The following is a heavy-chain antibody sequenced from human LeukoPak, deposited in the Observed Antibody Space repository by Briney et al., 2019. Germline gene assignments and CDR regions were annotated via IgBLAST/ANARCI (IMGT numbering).Heavy chain of an antibody. D-gene: IGHD2-15*01. CDR1: GYSISSGYY. V-gene: IGHV4-34*01. J-gene: IGHJ4*02. CDR2: INHSGST. Sequence: SSETLSLTCAVSGYSISSGYYWSWIRQPPGKGLEWIGEINHSGSTNYNPSLKSRVTISVDTSKNQFSLKLSSVTAADTAVYYCARGNLHSCYSLWGQGTLVTVSS. CDR3: ARGNLHSCYSL.